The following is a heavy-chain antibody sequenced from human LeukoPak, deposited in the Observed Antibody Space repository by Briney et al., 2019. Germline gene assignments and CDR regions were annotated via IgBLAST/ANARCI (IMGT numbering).Heavy chain of an antibody. V-gene: IGHV3-30*02. Sequence: GGSLRLSCAASGFTFSSYGMHWVRQAPGKGLEWVSFIRNGGSHKYYADSVKGRFTISRDSSKNTLYLQMNSLRADDTAVYYCAGSYYYQYFQHWGQGTLVTVSS. D-gene: IGHD3-22*01. CDR3: AGSYYYQYFQH. CDR2: IRNGGSHK. J-gene: IGHJ1*01. CDR1: GFTFSSYG.